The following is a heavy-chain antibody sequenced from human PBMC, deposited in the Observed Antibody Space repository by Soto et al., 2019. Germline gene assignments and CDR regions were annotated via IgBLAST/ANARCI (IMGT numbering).Heavy chain of an antibody. CDR1: GFTFSSYG. V-gene: IGHV3-30*18. Sequence: PGGSLRLSCAASGFTFSSYGMHWVRQAPGKGLEWVAVISYDGSNKYYADSVKGRFTISRDNSKNTLYLQMNSLRAEDTAVYYCAKDSQVSYYYDSSGYYPDAFDIWGQGTMVTVSS. CDR2: ISYDGSNK. D-gene: IGHD3-22*01. J-gene: IGHJ3*02. CDR3: AKDSQVSYYYDSSGYYPDAFDI.